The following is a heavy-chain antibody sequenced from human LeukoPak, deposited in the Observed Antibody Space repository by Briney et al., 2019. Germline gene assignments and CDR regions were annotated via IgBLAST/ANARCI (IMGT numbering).Heavy chain of an antibody. CDR3: AREECSGGSCYPDY. D-gene: IGHD2-15*01. CDR1: GGSISSGSYY. Sequence: PSETLSLTCTVSGGSISSGSYYWSWIRQPAGKGLEWIGRIYTSGSTNYNPSLKSRVTISVGTSKNQFSLKLSSVTAADTAVYYCAREECSGGSCYPDYWGQGTLVTVSS. V-gene: IGHV4-61*02. CDR2: IYTSGST. J-gene: IGHJ4*02.